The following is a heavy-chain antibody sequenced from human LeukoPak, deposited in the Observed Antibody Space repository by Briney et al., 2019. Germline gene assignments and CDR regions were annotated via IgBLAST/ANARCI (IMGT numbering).Heavy chain of an antibody. Sequence: SQTLSLTCALSGDSVSSNSAAWHWIRQSPSRGLEWLGRTYYRSKWYNDYAVSVKGRININPDTSKNQFSLQPNSVTPEDTAVYYCARTQPAGAGNWLDPWGQGTLVTVSS. CDR3: ARTQPAGAGNWLDP. J-gene: IGHJ5*02. V-gene: IGHV6-1*01. D-gene: IGHD6-13*01. CDR2: TYYRSKWYN. CDR1: GDSVSSNSAA.